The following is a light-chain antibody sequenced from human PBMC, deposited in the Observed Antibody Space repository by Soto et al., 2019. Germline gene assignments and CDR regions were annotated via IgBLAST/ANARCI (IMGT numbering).Light chain of an antibody. CDR2: EVT. CDR3: ASYAGTRLFV. CDR1: SSDVGFYNF. V-gene: IGLV2-8*01. J-gene: IGLJ1*01. Sequence: QSVLTQPPSASGSPGQSLTISCTGTSSDVGFYNFVSWYQQRPGKAPKLVIYEVTKMPSGVPDRFSGSKSGSTASLTVSGLQADDEADYYCASYAGTRLFVFGSGTKLTVL.